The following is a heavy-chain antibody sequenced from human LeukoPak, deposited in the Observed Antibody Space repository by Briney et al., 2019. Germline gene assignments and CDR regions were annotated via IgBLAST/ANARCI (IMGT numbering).Heavy chain of an antibody. CDR3: ARDYSSGWHVNY. CDR1: GFIFSSYW. V-gene: IGHV3-7*01. CDR2: IKQDGSEK. Sequence: PGGSLRLSCAASGFIFSSYWMSWVRQAPGKGLEWVANIKQDGSEKSYVDSVKGRFTISRDNAKKSLYLQMNSLRAEDTAVYYCARDYSSGWHVNYWGQGTLVTVSS. J-gene: IGHJ4*02. D-gene: IGHD6-19*01.